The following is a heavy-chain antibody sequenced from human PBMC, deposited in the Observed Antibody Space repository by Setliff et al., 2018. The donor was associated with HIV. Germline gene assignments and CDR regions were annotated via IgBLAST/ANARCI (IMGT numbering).Heavy chain of an antibody. V-gene: IGHV4-4*09. Sequence: SETLSLTCTVSGGSITSYYWNWIRQSPGKGLEWIGYIFDSGTTKYNPSVTSRVTISVDASKNQFFLQLVSVTAADTAVYYCARVQMAYAAFDVWGQGTMVTVSS. J-gene: IGHJ3*01. CDR2: IFDSGTT. CDR3: ARVQMAYAAFDV. CDR1: GGSITSYY. D-gene: IGHD4-17*01.